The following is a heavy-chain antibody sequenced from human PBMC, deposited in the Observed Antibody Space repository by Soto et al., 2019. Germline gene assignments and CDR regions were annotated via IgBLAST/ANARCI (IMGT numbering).Heavy chain of an antibody. V-gene: IGHV3-23*01. CDR1: GFTFNEFS. CDR2: ISGSGSTT. Sequence: GGSLRLSCAASGFTFNEFSMSWVRQAPGRGLEWVSAISGSGSTTFYADSVKGRFTISRDNSKNTLYLQMNNLRAEDTALYYCAADXSFNRWFYWGQGA. D-gene: IGHD3-10*01. J-gene: IGHJ4*02. CDR3: AADXSFNRWFY.